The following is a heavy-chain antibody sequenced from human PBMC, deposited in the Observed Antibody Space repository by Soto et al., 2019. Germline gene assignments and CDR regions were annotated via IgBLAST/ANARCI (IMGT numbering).Heavy chain of an antibody. Sequence: ASVKVSCKASGYTFTSYYMHWVRQAPGQGLEWMGMINPSGGSTTYAQKFQGRVTMTRNTSISTAYMELSSLTSEDTAVYYCARDNSFDYWGQGTLVTVSS. V-gene: IGHV1-46*01. CDR2: INPSGGST. J-gene: IGHJ4*02. CDR3: ARDNSFDY. CDR1: GYTFTSYY.